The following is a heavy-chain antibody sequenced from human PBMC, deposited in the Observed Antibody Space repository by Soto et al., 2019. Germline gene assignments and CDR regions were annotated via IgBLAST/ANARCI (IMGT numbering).Heavy chain of an antibody. V-gene: IGHV4-30-4*01. CDR2: IYYSGST. D-gene: IGHD2-15*01. Sequence: SETLSLTCTVSGASISSDDYYWSWIRQPPGKGLEWIGYIYYSGSTYYNPSLKSRVIISVDTSKNQFSLRLSSVTAADTAVYYCARVMSDCSGGSCYHAGEYFQHWGQGTLVTVSS. J-gene: IGHJ1*01. CDR3: ARVMSDCSGGSCYHAGEYFQH. CDR1: GASISSDDYY.